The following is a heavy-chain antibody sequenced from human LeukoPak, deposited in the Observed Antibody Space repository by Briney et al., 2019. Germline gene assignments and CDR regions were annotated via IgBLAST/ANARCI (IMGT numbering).Heavy chain of an antibody. CDR2: IKQDGSEK. J-gene: IGHJ4*02. D-gene: IGHD3-10*01. Sequence: GGSLRLSCAASGFTFSDYWMSWVRQAPGKGLEWVANIKQDGSEKYYVDSVKGRFTISRDNAKNSLYLQMNSLRAEDTAVYYCARGSGSHDYWGQGTLVTVSS. V-gene: IGHV3-7*01. CDR3: ARGSGSHDY. CDR1: GFTFSDYW.